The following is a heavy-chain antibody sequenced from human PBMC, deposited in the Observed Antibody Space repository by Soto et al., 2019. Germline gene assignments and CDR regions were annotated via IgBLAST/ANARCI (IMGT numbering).Heavy chain of an antibody. CDR3: ARDRSVRGSKGSFDY. J-gene: IGHJ4*02. CDR2: IKQDGSEK. CDR1: GFTFSSYW. D-gene: IGHD3-10*01. Sequence: GGSLRLSCAASGFTFSSYWMSWVHQAPGKGLEWVANIKQDGSEKYYVDSVKGRFTISRDNAKNSLYLQMNSLRAEDTAVYYCARDRSVRGSKGSFDYWGQGTLVTVSS. V-gene: IGHV3-7*01.